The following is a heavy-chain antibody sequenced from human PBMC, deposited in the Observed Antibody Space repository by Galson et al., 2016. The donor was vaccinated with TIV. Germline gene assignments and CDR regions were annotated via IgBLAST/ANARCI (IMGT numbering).Heavy chain of an antibody. J-gene: IGHJ6*01. Sequence: SLRLSCAGSGFTFGDYAMHWVRQAPGKGLEWVASIGNDGVDKHADSVKGRFTISRDNSKSTLYLHLSSLRADDTAVHYCAKKGGLDVWGQGTTVTVSS. V-gene: IGHV3-30*02. CDR3: AKKGGLDV. CDR2: IGNDGVDK. CDR1: GFTFGDYA.